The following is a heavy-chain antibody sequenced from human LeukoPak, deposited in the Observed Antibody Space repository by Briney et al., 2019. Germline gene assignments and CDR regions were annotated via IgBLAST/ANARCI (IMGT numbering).Heavy chain of an antibody. Sequence: GGSLRLSCAASGFTFSSYAMSWVHQAPGKGLEWVSAISGSGGSTYYADSVKGRFTISRDNSKNTLYLQMNSLRAEDTAVYYCAKAPEPTTDSHFDYWGQGTLVTVSS. CDR2: ISGSGGST. D-gene: IGHD1-14*01. CDR1: GFTFSSYA. CDR3: AKAPEPTTDSHFDY. J-gene: IGHJ4*02. V-gene: IGHV3-23*01.